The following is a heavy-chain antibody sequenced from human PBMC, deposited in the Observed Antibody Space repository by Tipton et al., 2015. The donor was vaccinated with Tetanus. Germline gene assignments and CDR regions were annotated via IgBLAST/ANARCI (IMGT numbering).Heavy chain of an antibody. CDR1: GFTFSSYW. D-gene: IGHD3-22*01. Sequence: SLRLSCAASGFTFSSYWMSWVRQAPGKGLEWVANIKQDGSEKYYADSVKGRFTISRDNAKNSLFLQVNSLRAEDTAVYYCASSSRGYYDSSGYYGYFQPWGQGTLVTVSS. J-gene: IGHJ1*01. V-gene: IGHV3-7*01. CDR2: IKQDGSEK. CDR3: ASSSRGYYDSSGYYGYFQP.